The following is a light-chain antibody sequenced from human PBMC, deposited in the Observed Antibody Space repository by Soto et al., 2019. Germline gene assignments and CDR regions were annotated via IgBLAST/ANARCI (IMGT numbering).Light chain of an antibody. Sequence: QSVLTQPPSASGTPGQRVTISCSGSSSNIGSNSVYWYQQLPGTAPKLLIYRNNQRPSGVPDRFSGSKSGTSASLAISGLLSEDEADYSCAAWDDSLSGVVFGGGTNLPVL. V-gene: IGLV1-47*01. J-gene: IGLJ2*01. CDR2: RNN. CDR3: AAWDDSLSGVV. CDR1: SSNIGSNS.